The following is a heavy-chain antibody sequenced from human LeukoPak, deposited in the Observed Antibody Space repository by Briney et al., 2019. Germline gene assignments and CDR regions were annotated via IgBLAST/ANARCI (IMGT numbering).Heavy chain of an antibody. Sequence: GGSLRLSCAASGFIVSNYWMFWVRQAPGKGLPWVSRINLDGSSTSYADSVKGRFTISRDNAKNTVYLQMNSLRAEDTAVYYCASGGQSYYDSSGYYYPFDYWGQGTLVTVSS. V-gene: IGHV3-74*01. CDR2: INLDGSST. J-gene: IGHJ4*02. CDR1: GFIVSNYW. D-gene: IGHD3-22*01. CDR3: ASGGQSYYDSSGYYYPFDY.